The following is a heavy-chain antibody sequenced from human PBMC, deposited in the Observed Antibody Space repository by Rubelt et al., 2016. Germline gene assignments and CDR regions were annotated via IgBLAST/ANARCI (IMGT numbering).Heavy chain of an antibody. J-gene: IGHJ4*02. V-gene: IGHV3-7*04. CDR3: GRDLRGDPYYSDY. CDR2: IKEDGTEK. CDR1: GFTFSSYW. Sequence: EVQLVESGGGLVQPGGSLRLSCAGSGFTFSSYWMTWVRQAPGKGLEWVANIKEDGTEKYYVDSVKGRFTISRDNDKNSLYLQRNSLRAEATAVYYCGRDLRGDPYYSDYWGQGTLVTVSS. D-gene: IGHD3-16*01.